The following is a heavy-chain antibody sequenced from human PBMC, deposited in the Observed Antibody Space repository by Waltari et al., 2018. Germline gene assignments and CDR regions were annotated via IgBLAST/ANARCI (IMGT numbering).Heavy chain of an antibody. J-gene: IGHJ4*02. D-gene: IGHD2-2*01. CDR1: GYTFTDYY. Sequence: EVQLVQSGAEVKKPAATVKISCKVSGYTFTDYYMHWVQQAPGKGLEWMGLVNHEDGETRYGEKCQGRVTITADTSTDTAYMELSSLRSEDTAVYYCATAFKVPAAIVDYWGQGTLVTVSS. CDR3: ATAFKVPAAIVDY. CDR2: VNHEDGET. V-gene: IGHV1-69-2*01.